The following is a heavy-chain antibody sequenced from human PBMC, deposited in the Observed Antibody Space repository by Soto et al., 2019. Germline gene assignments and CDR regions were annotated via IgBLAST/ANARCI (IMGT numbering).Heavy chain of an antibody. V-gene: IGHV1-18*01. Sequence: AASVKVSCKASGYTFNTYGFSWVRQAPGQGLEWVGWIGTHNGDTTYAQKFQGRVTMTIDTSTTTSYMELRSLTSDDTAMYFCARDWRGAEGFDPWGQGTLVTV. CDR3: ARDWRGAEGFDP. CDR2: IGTHNGDT. D-gene: IGHD3-3*01. CDR1: GYTFNTYG. J-gene: IGHJ5*02.